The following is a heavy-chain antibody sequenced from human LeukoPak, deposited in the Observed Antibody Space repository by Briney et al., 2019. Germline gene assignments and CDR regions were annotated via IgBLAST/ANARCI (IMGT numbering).Heavy chain of an antibody. Sequence: SETLSLTCAVYGGSFSGYYWSWIRQPPGKGLEWIGEINHSGSTNYNPSLKSRVTISVDTSKNQFSLRLSSVTAADTAVYFCARVFDTSGYRYNWFDPWGQGTLVTVSS. V-gene: IGHV4-34*01. J-gene: IGHJ5*02. CDR2: INHSGST. CDR3: ARVFDTSGYRYNWFDP. CDR1: GGSFSGYY. D-gene: IGHD3-22*01.